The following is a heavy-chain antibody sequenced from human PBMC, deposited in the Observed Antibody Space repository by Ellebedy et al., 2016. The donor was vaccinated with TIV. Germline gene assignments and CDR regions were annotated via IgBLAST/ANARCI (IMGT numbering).Heavy chain of an antibody. CDR2: ISPDSGAT. V-gene: IGHV1-2*02. J-gene: IGHJ4*02. Sequence: ASVKVSCKASGYNLTGYYMHWVRQAPGQGLEWMGWISPDSGATNYAQKFQGRVTMTRDTSISTAYMELSRLRSDDTAVYYCARVRGVIVFDYWGQGTVVTVSS. CDR3: ARVRGVIVFDY. CDR1: GYNLTGYY. D-gene: IGHD3-10*01.